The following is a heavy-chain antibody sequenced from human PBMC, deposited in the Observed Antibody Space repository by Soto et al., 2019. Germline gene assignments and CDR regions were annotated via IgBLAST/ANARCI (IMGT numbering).Heavy chain of an antibody. D-gene: IGHD5-12*01. Sequence: SETLSLTCTDSGGSISSYYWSWIRQPPGKGLEWIGYIYYSGSTNYNPSLKSRVTISVDTSKNQFSLKLSSVTAADTAVYYCARYSGYGYYYYMDVWGKGTTVTVSS. J-gene: IGHJ6*03. V-gene: IGHV4-59*08. CDR3: ARYSGYGYYYYMDV. CDR2: IYYSGST. CDR1: GGSISSYY.